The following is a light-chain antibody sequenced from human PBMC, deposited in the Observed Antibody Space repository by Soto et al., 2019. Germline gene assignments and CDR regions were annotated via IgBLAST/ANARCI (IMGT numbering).Light chain of an antibody. CDR2: DAS. Sequence: LLTQSPATLSLSPGESATLSCRASQTVSSQLAWYQQKPGQAPRLLIYDASKRATGVPGRFSGSGSGTDFTLTISSLEPDVFGVYYCQQRSSWPTFGQGTRVEIK. J-gene: IGKJ1*01. CDR3: QQRSSWPT. V-gene: IGKV3-11*01. CDR1: QTVSSQ.